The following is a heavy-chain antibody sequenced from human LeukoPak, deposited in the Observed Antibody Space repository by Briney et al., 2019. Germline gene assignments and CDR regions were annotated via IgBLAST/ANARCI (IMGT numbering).Heavy chain of an antibody. J-gene: IGHJ6*03. V-gene: IGHV1-69*05. CDR2: IIPMFGGA. CDR1: GGTFTKFG. CDR3: ATEGPNYYMDV. Sequence: GASVKVSCKASGGTFTKFGISWVRQAPGEGLEWMGGIIPMFGGANYAQKFQGRVTITTDESTTTAHMELISLTSDDTAVYFCATEGPNYYMDVWGKGTTVPVS.